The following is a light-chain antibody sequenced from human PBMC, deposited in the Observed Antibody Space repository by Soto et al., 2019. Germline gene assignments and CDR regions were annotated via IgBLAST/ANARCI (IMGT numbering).Light chain of an antibody. J-gene: IGKJ2*01. V-gene: IGKV3-20*01. CDR2: GAS. CDR3: QQYGRSPFT. CDR1: PRMTNNL. Sequence: EIVLTQSPDTLSLSPGERVTLSCRASPRMTNNLLAWFQQKPGLAPRLLIHGASTRASGVPDRFTGGGSVTDFVLTISRVEPEDCAVYYCQQYGRSPFTFGQGTKLQIK.